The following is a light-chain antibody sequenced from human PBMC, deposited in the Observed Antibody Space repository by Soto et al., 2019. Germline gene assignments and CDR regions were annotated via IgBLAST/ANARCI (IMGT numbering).Light chain of an antibody. Sequence: QPVLTQSPSASASLGASVKLTCTLSSGHSTYAIAWHQQQPEKGPRYLMKLNSDGSHSKGDGIPDRFSGSSSGAERYLTISSLQSEDEADYYWQTWGTGTNWVFGGGTKLTVL. CDR3: QTWGTGTNWV. V-gene: IGLV4-69*01. CDR2: LNSDGSH. J-gene: IGLJ3*02. CDR1: SGHSTYA.